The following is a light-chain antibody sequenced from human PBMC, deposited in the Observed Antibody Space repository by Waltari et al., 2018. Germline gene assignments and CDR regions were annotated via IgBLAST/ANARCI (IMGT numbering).Light chain of an antibody. CDR3: QQYGTSLSWT. CDR1: QSVNSKF. J-gene: IGKJ1*01. Sequence: EIVLTQSPGTLSLSPGERATLSCRASQSVNSKFLAWYQQKPGQAPRLRIYGASSRATCIPDRFSGSGSETDFSLTISRLGPEDFAVYYCQQYGTSLSWTFGQGTKVEIK. V-gene: IGKV3-20*01. CDR2: GAS.